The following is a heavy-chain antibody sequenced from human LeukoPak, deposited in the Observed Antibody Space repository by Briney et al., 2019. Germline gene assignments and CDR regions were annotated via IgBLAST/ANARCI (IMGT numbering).Heavy chain of an antibody. J-gene: IGHJ6*02. CDR3: AGMSSPYYFYGMDV. D-gene: IGHD6-13*01. CDR1: GGSFVGYY. Sequence: PAETLSLTCAVYGGSFVGYYWSWIRQPPGEGLEWIGEIHHSGSTSYNPSLKSRVTISVDTFKNQVSLKLSSVTAADTALYYCAGMSSPYYFYGMDVWAQGTTVTVSS. CDR2: IHHSGST. V-gene: IGHV4-34*01.